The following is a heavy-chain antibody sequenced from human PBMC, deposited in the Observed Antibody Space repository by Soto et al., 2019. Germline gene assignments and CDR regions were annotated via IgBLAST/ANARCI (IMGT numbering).Heavy chain of an antibody. Sequence: PGGSLRLSCAASAFTFSSYGMHWVRQAPGKGLEWVAVIWYDGSNKYYADSVKGRFTISRDNSKNTLYLQMNSLRAEDTAVYYCARDETYYYGSGSNWDVWGQGNTVTVSS. CDR2: IWYDGSNK. CDR1: AFTFSSYG. CDR3: ARDETYYYGSGSNWDV. J-gene: IGHJ6*02. V-gene: IGHV3-33*01. D-gene: IGHD3-10*01.